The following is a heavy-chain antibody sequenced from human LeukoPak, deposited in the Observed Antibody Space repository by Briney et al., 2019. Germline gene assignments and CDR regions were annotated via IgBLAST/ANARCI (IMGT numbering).Heavy chain of an antibody. J-gene: IGHJ4*02. D-gene: IGHD3-22*01. CDR1: GFTFSSYA. CDR3: AKGTYDSSSSPIDY. CDR2: ISGSGGST. V-gene: IGHV3-23*01. Sequence: GGSLRLSCAAPGFTFSSYAMSWVRQAPGKGLEWVSAISGSGGSTYYADSVKGRFTISRDNSKNTLYLQMNSLRAEDTAVYYCAKGTYDSSSSPIDYWGQGTLVTVSS.